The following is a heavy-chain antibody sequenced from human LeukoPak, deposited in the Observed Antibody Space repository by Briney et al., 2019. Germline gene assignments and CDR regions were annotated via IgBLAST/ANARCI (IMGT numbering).Heavy chain of an antibody. V-gene: IGHV1-46*01. D-gene: IGHD1-26*01. J-gene: IGHJ4*02. CDR2: INPSGGST. Sequence: ASVKVSCKASGYTFISYGMNWVRQAPGQGLEWMGIINPSGGSTSYAQKFQGRVTMTRDTSTSTVYMELSSLRSEDTAVYYCAREGLPIVGASPFDYWGQGTLVTVSS. CDR1: GYTFISYG. CDR3: AREGLPIVGASPFDY.